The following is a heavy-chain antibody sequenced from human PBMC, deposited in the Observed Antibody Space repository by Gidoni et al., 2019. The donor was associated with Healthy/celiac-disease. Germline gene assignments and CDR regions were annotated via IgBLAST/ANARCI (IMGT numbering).Heavy chain of an antibody. D-gene: IGHD1-7*01. CDR2: IYHSGST. CDR1: GYSISSGYY. J-gene: IGHJ5*02. V-gene: IGHV4-38-2*02. CDR3: ARDPGGAGTTYWFDP. Sequence: QVQLQESGPGLVKPSETLSLTCAVSGYSISSGYYWGWIRQPPGKGLEWIGSIYHSGSTYYNPSLKSRVTISVDTSKNQFSLKLSSVTAADTAVYYCARDPGGAGTTYWFDPWGQGTLVTVSS.